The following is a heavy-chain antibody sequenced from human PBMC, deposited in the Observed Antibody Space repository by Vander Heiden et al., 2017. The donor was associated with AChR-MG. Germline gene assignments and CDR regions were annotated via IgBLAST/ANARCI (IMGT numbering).Heavy chain of an antibody. CDR1: GGSISSFY. Sequence: QVQLQESGPGLVKPSETLSLTCNVSGGSISSFYWTWIRQPPGKGLEFIGYISYTGSTNSNPSLRSRVTMSVDTSKNQFSLKVTSVTAADTAVYFCAGATIRRGHYIDSWGQGTLVTVSS. V-gene: IGHV4-59*08. CDR3: AGATIRRGHYIDS. D-gene: IGHD2-15*01. CDR2: ISYTGST. J-gene: IGHJ4*02.